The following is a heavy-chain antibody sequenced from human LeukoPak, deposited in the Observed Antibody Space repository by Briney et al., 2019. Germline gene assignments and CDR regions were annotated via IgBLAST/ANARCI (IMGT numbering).Heavy chain of an antibody. J-gene: IGHJ6*03. Sequence: SETLSLTCTVSGGSISSYYWSWIRQPAGKGLEWIGRIYTSGSTNYNPSLKGRVTMSVDTSKNQFSLKLSSVTAADTAVYYCARDRGEYYYYYYMDVWGKGTTVTVSS. CDR2: IYTSGST. CDR1: GGSISSYY. CDR3: ARDRGEYYYYYYMDV. V-gene: IGHV4-4*07.